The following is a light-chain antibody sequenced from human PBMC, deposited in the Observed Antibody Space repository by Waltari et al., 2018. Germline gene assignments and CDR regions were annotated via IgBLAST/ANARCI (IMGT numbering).Light chain of an antibody. CDR2: KAS. J-gene: IGKJ1*01. CDR1: QSISSW. CDR3: QQYNSYSRT. Sequence: DIQMTQSPSTLSASVGDRVTITSRASQSISSWLAWYQQKPGKAPKLLIYKASSLESGVPSRFSGSGSGTEFTLTISSLQPDDFATYYCQQYNSYSRTFGQGTNVEIK. V-gene: IGKV1-5*03.